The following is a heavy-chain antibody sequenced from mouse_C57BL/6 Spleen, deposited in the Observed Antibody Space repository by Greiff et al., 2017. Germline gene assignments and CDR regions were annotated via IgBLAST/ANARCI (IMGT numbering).Heavy chain of an antibody. CDR2: ISSGGDYS. CDR1: GFTFSSYA. CDR3: TRDSSGYVPFDY. D-gene: IGHD3-2*02. Sequence: DVKLVESGEGLVKPGGSLKLSCAASGFTFSSYAMSWVRQTPEKRLEWVAYISSGGDYSYYADNVKGRFTISRDNARNTLYLQRSSLKSEDPAMYYCTRDSSGYVPFDYWGQGTTLTVSS. J-gene: IGHJ2*01. V-gene: IGHV5-9-1*02.